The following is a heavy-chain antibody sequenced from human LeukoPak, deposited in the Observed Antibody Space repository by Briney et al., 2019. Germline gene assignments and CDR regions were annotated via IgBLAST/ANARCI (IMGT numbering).Heavy chain of an antibody. CDR2: IFFDGTTT. D-gene: IGHD2/OR15-2a*01. Sequence: GGSLRLSCAASGFTFSSYAMHWVRQAPGKGLEWVAGIFFDGTTTEYADFVKGRLSISRDNSKNMMYLQVNSLRDEDTALYYCMGAHCKVPTCQGRDVFYVWGQGTMVTVSA. V-gene: IGHV3-30-3*01. J-gene: IGHJ3*01. CDR3: MGAHCKVPTCQGRDVFYV. CDR1: GFTFSSYA.